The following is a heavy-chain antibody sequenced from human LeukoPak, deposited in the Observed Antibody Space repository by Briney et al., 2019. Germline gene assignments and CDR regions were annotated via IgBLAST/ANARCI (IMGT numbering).Heavy chain of an antibody. CDR1: GFTASSNY. CDR3: ARDQAVYYDSSGYLFDY. J-gene: IGHJ4*02. V-gene: IGHV3-66*01. CDR2: IYSGGST. Sequence: GGSLRLSCAASGFTASSNYMSWVRQAPGKGLEWVSVIYSGGSTYYADSVKGRFTISRDNSKNTLYLQMNSLRAEDTAVYYCARDQAVYYDSSGYLFDYWGQGTLVTVSS. D-gene: IGHD3-22*01.